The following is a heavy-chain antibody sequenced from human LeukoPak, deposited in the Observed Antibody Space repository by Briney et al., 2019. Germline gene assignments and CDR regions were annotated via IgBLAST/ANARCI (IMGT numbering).Heavy chain of an antibody. CDR3: ARAPVQLFAFDI. D-gene: IGHD5-18*01. V-gene: IGHV4-61*01. J-gene: IGHJ3*02. Sequence: PSETLSLTCTVPGYSISSGYYWGWIRQSPGKGLEWIGYIYYSGSTNYNPSLKSRVTISVDTSKNQFSLKLSSVTAADTAVYYCARAPVQLFAFDIWGQGTMVTVSS. CDR2: IYYSGST. CDR1: GYSISSGYY.